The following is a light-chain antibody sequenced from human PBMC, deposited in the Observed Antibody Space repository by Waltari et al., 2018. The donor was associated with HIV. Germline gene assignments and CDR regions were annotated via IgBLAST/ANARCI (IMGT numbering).Light chain of an antibody. CDR2: NDT. Sequence: SYELTQPPSVSVSPGQTARITCSGDALPKQYAYWYQQKPGQAPVLVIYNDTERPSGIPERFSGASSGTTVTLTISGVQAEDEASYYCQSTHSRGTYVVFGGGTKLTVL. J-gene: IGLJ2*01. CDR3: QSTHSRGTYVV. V-gene: IGLV3-25*03. CDR1: ALPKQY.